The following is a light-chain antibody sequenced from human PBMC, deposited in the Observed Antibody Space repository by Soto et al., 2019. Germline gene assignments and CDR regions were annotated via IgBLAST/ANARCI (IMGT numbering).Light chain of an antibody. J-gene: IGKJ2*01. Sequence: ETVMTQSPATLSVSPGERVTLSCRASQSVTRKLARYQQKPGQAPRLLMNGASTRVTGVPGRFRGSGSGTEFTLTISRLEPEDFAVYYCQQYDTFXQGTKVDIK. CDR1: QSVTRK. V-gene: IGKV3-15*01. CDR3: QQYDT. CDR2: GAS.